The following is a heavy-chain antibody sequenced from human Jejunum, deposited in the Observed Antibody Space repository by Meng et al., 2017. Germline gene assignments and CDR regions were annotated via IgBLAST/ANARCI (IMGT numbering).Heavy chain of an antibody. CDR3: ARGRYYNESTGSLLY. Sequence: SETLSLTCTVPGDSISTYYWSWIRQSPGKGLEWIGSIFYTGSTNYNPSLKSRVTISVDTSRDQFSLNLSSVSTADTAVYYCARGRYYNESTGSLLYWGQGTLVTVSS. J-gene: IGHJ4*02. CDR1: GDSISTYY. CDR2: IFYTGST. D-gene: IGHD3-22*01. V-gene: IGHV4-59*01.